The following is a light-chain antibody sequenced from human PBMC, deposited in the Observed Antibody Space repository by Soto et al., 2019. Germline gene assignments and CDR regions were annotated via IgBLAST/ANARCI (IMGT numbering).Light chain of an antibody. V-gene: IGKV3-11*01. J-gene: IGKJ5*01. CDR3: QQRST. CDR2: DAS. CDR1: QTVSRF. Sequence: ELALTQSPATLSLSPGENATLSCRASQTVSRFLAWYQQKPGQAPRLLIYDASKRATGIPARFSGSESGTDFTLTISSLEPEDFAVYYCQQRSTFGQGTRLEIK.